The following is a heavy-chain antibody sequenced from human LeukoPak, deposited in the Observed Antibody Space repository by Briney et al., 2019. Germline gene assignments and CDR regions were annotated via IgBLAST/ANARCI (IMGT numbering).Heavy chain of an antibody. CDR2: ISSSSSYI. CDR1: GFTFSSYG. Sequence: GGSLRLSCAASGFTFSSYGMNWVRQAPGKGLEWVSSISSSSSYIYYADSVKGRFTISRDNAKNSLYLQMNSLRAEDTAVYYCARDGTPYYDILTGYSDYWGQGTLVTVSS. V-gene: IGHV3-21*01. CDR3: ARDGTPYYDILTGYSDY. J-gene: IGHJ4*02. D-gene: IGHD3-9*01.